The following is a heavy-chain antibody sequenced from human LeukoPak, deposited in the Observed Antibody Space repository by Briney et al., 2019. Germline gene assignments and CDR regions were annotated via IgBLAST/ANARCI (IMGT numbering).Heavy chain of an antibody. V-gene: IGHV4-39*07. CDR1: GGSISSSSYY. J-gene: IGHJ6*03. D-gene: IGHD2-21*02. CDR3: VVVVTAWTGGDVYYYMDV. Sequence: SETLSLTCTVSGGSISSSSYYWGWIRQPPGKGLEWIGSIYYSGSTYYNPSLKSRVTISVDTSKNQFSLKLSSVTAADTAVYHCVVVVTAWTGGDVYYYMDVWGKGTTVTVSS. CDR2: IYYSGST.